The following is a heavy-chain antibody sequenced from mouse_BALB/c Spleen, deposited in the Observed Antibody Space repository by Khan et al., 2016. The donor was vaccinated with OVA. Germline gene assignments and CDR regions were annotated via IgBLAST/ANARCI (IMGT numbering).Heavy chain of an antibody. CDR3: ARTARIKY. Sequence: EVQLQESGPGLVKPSQSLSLTCTVTGYSITSGYGWNWIRQFPGNKLEWMGYISYSGSTKYNPSLKSRISITRATSKNQVFLQLNSVTTEDTATYYSARTARIKYWGQGTTLTVSS. CDR2: ISYSGST. CDR1: GYSITSGYG. V-gene: IGHV3-2*02. J-gene: IGHJ2*01. D-gene: IGHD1-2*01.